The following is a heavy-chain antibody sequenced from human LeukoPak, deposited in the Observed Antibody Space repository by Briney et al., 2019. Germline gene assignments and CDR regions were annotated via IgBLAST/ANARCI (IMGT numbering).Heavy chain of an antibody. CDR3: ARDSIAARYNWFDP. J-gene: IGHJ5*02. CDR2: ISTYNGDT. CDR1: GYTFTSYG. V-gene: IGHV1-18*01. Sequence: ASVKVSCKASGYTFTSYGISWVRQAPGQGLEWMGWISTYNGDTNYAQKLQGRVTMTTDTSTSTAYMELRSLRSDDTAVYYCARDSIAARYNWFDPWGQGTLVTVSS. D-gene: IGHD6-6*01.